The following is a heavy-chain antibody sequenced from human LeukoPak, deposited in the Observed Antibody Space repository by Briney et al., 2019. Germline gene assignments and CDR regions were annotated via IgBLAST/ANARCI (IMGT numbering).Heavy chain of an antibody. CDR1: GFTFSSYA. D-gene: IGHD3-22*01. Sequence: GGSLRLSCAASGFTFSSYAMSWVRQAPGKGLEWVSGISNSGGVTYYADSVRGRFTISRDNSKNTLYLQMNSLRAEDTAVYYCTTGSDSSGYYYEASQIDYWGQGTLVTVSS. CDR3: TTGSDSSGYYYEASQIDY. CDR2: ISNSGGVT. V-gene: IGHV3-23*01. J-gene: IGHJ4*02.